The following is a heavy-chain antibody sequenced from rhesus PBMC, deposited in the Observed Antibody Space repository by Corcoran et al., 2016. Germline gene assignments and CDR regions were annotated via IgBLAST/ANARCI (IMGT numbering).Heavy chain of an antibody. CDR1: GGAISSSY. J-gene: IGHJ5-2*02. CDR3: VRRGGARKYNSLDV. V-gene: IGHV4-169*01. D-gene: IGHD1-44*02. Sequence: QLQLQESGPRLVTPSETLSVTCAVPGGAISSSYWSWIRPAPGKGLEWIGYSYGRGARPTHHTSLRRRVTSSVDTSRNQCSRKLSSVTAADTAVYYCVRRGGARKYNSLDVWGRGVLVTVSS. CDR2: SYGRGARP.